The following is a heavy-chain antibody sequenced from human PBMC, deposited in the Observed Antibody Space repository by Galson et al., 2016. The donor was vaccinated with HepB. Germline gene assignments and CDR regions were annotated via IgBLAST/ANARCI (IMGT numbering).Heavy chain of an antibody. CDR1: GFTFSSYS. Sequence: SLRLSCAASGFTFSSYSMNWVRQAPGKGLEWVSSISSSSSYIYYADSVTGRFTISRDNAKNSLYLQMNSLRAEDTAVYYCARAERLLRFLEWPYYYYGMDVWGQGTTVTVSS. CDR2: ISSSSSYI. CDR3: ARAERLLRFLEWPYYYYGMDV. D-gene: IGHD3-3*01. J-gene: IGHJ6*02. V-gene: IGHV3-21*01.